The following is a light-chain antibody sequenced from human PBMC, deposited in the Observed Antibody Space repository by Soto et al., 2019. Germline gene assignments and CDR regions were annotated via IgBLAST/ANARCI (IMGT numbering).Light chain of an antibody. CDR2: EVT. J-gene: IGLJ1*01. Sequence: QSALAQPPSASGSPGQSVTISCTGTSSDVGGYNFVSWYQQHPGKAPKLMIYEVTKRPSGVPDRFSGSKFGNTASLTVSGLQTEDEADYYCSSYAGTKNFVFGTGTKVTVL. V-gene: IGLV2-8*01. CDR1: SSDVGGYNF. CDR3: SSYAGTKNFV.